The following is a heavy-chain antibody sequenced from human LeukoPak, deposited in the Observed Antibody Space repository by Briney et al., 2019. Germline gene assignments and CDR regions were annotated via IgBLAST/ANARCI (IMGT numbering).Heavy chain of an antibody. V-gene: IGHV3-48*02. CDR2: ISSSSSTI. Sequence: PGGSLRLSCAASGFTFSSYSMNWVRQAPGKGLEWVSYISSSSSTIYYAVPVKGRFTISRDNAKNSLYLQMNILRDDDTAVYYCARDRKVRGVILGYYYYGMDVWGQGTTVTVSS. CDR3: ARDRKVRGVILGYYYYGMDV. J-gene: IGHJ6*02. D-gene: IGHD3-10*01. CDR1: GFTFSSYS.